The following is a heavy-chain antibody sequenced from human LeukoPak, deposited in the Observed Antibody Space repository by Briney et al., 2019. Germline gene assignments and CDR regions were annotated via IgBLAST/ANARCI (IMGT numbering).Heavy chain of an antibody. Sequence: ASVKVSCKASGYIFTGYYMHWVRQAPGQGLEWMGWINPNSGGTNYAQKFQGRVTMTRDTSISTAYMELSRLRSDDTAVYYCARNLYYYDSSGYAMDVWGKGTTVTVSS. CDR3: ARNLYYYDSSGYAMDV. CDR1: GYIFTGYY. J-gene: IGHJ6*03. CDR2: INPNSGGT. V-gene: IGHV1-2*02. D-gene: IGHD3-22*01.